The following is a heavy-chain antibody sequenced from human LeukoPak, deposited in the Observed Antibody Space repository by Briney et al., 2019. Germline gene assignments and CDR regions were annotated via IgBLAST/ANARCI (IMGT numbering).Heavy chain of an antibody. J-gene: IGHJ4*02. V-gene: IGHV1-2*02. Sequence: GASVKVSCKASGYTFTGHYMHWVRQAPGQGLEWMGWINPNSGGTNYAQKFQGRVTMTRDTSISTAYMELSRMRSDDTAVYYCARDSAGDRDSWGQGTLVTVSS. CDR2: INPNSGGT. CDR3: ARDSAGDRDS. CDR1: GYTFTGHY. D-gene: IGHD7-27*01.